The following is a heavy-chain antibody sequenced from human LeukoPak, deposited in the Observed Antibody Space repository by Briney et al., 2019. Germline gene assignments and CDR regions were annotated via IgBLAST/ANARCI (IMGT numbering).Heavy chain of an antibody. CDR2: ISGSGDST. CDR1: GFTFSSYA. Sequence: PGGSLRLSCEASGFTFSSYAMSWVRQAPGKGLEWVSVISGSGDSTYYADSVEGRCTISRDNSKNTLYLQMNSLRAEDTAVYYCARGRWEPGGGVDYWGQGTLVTVSS. CDR3: ARGRWEPGGGVDY. V-gene: IGHV3-23*01. D-gene: IGHD1-26*01. J-gene: IGHJ4*02.